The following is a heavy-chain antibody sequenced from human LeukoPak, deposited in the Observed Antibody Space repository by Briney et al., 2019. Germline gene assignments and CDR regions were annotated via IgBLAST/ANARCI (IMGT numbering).Heavy chain of an antibody. J-gene: IGHJ4*02. V-gene: IGHV4-34*01. CDR3: ARPFLRFSSGWHFDY. CDR2: INHSGNT. D-gene: IGHD6-19*01. CDR1: GGSFSGYY. Sequence: SETLSLTCAVYGGSFSGYYWSWIRQPPGKGLEWIGEINHSGNTNYNPSLKSRVTISIDTSKNQFSLKLSSVTAADTAIYYCARPFLRFSSGWHFDYWGQGILVTVSS.